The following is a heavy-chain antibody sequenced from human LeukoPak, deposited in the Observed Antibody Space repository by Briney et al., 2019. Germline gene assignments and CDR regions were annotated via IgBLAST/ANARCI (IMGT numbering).Heavy chain of an antibody. D-gene: IGHD4-23*01. J-gene: IGHJ4*02. CDR2: ISGSGGST. CDR3: AKGTGVTDPFDY. Sequence: GRSLRLSCAASGFTFSSYAMSWVRQAPGKGLEWVSAISGSGGSTYYADSVKGRFTISRDNSKNTLYLQMSSLRAEDTAVYYCAKGTGVTDPFDYWGQGTLVTVSS. V-gene: IGHV3-23*01. CDR1: GFTFSSYA.